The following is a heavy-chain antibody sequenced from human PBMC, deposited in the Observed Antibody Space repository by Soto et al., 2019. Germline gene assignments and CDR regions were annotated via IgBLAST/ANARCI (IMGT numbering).Heavy chain of an antibody. CDR1: GFTFSGSA. J-gene: IGHJ3*02. CDR2: IRSKANSYAT. Sequence: GGSLRLSCAASGFTFSGSAMHWVRQASGKGLEWVGRIRSKANSYATAYAASVKGRFTISRDDSKNTAYLQMNSLKTEDTAVYYCTRLDPVAPDAFDIWGQGTMVTVSS. CDR3: TRLDPVAPDAFDI. V-gene: IGHV3-73*01. D-gene: IGHD2-15*01.